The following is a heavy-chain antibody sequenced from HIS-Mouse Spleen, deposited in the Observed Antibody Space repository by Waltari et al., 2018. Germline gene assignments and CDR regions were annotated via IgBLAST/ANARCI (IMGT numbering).Heavy chain of an antibody. Sequence: QLQLQESGPGLVKPSETLSLTCTVSGGSISSSSYYWSWIRQPPGKGLEWIGSIYYSGNTYYHPSLQSRVTISVDTSKNQFSLKLSSVTAADTAVYYCAREIPYSSSWYDWYFDLWGRGTLVTVSS. V-gene: IGHV4-39*07. CDR3: AREIPYSSSWYDWYFDL. CDR2: IYYSGNT. D-gene: IGHD6-13*01. CDR1: GGSISSSSYY. J-gene: IGHJ2*01.